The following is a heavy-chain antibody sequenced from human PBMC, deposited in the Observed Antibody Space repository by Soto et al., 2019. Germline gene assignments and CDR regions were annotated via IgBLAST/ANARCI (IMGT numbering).Heavy chain of an antibody. CDR2: ISYDGSNK. J-gene: IGHJ6*03. V-gene: IGHV3-30*18. CDR1: GFTFSSYG. D-gene: IGHD2-2*01. CDR3: AKGKGYCSSTSCYPRYMDV. Sequence: GGSLRLSCAASGFTFSSYGMHWVRQAPGKGLEWVAVISYDGSNKYYADSVKGRFTISRDNSKNTLYLQMNSLRAEDTAVYYCAKGKGYCSSTSCYPRYMDVWGKGTTVTVSS.